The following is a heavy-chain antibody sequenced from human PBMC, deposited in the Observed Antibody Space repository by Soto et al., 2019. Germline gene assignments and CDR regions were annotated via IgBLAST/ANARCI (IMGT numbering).Heavy chain of an antibody. V-gene: IGHV4-59*01. J-gene: IGHJ3*02. Sequence: PSETLSLTCNVSGGSITGYYWSLFRQPPGQGLRRIGYFYYTGRTAYNPSLKRRVTISADTYKSHGSLKLSSVTPADKVMYSCGKDLGYRSSSDAFDIWGQGTKVTASS. D-gene: IGHD6-6*01. CDR1: GGSITGYY. CDR2: FYYTGRT. CDR3: GKDLGYRSSSDAFDI.